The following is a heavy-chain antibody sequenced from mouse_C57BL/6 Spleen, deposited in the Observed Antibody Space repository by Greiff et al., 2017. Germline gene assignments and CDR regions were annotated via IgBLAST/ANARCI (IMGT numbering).Heavy chain of an antibody. J-gene: IGHJ2*01. CDR3: ARRGLIGSSVDY. D-gene: IGHD1-1*01. Sequence: EVQLQQSGPELVKPGASVKISCKASGYTFTDYYMNWVKQSHGKSLEWIGDINPNNGGTSYNQKFKGKATLTVDKSSSTAYMELRSLTSEDSAVYYCARRGLIGSSVDYWGQGTTLTVSS. CDR1: GYTFTDYY. CDR2: INPNNGGT. V-gene: IGHV1-26*01.